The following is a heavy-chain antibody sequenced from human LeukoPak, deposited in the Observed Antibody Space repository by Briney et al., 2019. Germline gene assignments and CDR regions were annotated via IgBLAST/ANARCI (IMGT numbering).Heavy chain of an antibody. CDR1: RYTFTGYY. CDR3: AADYYYYYMDV. CDR2: INPNSGGT. Sequence: ASVKVSCKASRYTFTGYYMHWVRQAPGQGLEWMGWINPNSGGTNYAQKLQGRVTMTRDTSISTAYMELSRLRSDDTAVYYCAADYYYYYMDVWGKGTTVTVSS. V-gene: IGHV1-2*02. J-gene: IGHJ6*03.